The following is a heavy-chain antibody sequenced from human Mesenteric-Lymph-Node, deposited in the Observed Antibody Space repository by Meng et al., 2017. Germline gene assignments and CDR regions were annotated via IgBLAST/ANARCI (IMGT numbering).Heavy chain of an antibody. CDR3: AKEVRGYSGYALPYVDS. V-gene: IGHV3-9*01. Sequence: GGSLRLSCIASGFTFDDYAMHWVRQTPGKGLEWVSSISWNSGSIEYADAVKGRFTISRDNARNSLYLQMSSLRADDTAVYYCAKEVRGYSGYALPYVDSWGQGALVTVSS. D-gene: IGHD5-12*01. J-gene: IGHJ4*02. CDR2: ISWNSGSI. CDR1: GFTFDDYA.